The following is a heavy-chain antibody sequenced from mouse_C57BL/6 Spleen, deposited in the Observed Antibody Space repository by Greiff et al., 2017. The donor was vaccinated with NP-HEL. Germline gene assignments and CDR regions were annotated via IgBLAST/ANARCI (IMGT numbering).Heavy chain of an antibody. J-gene: IGHJ2*01. CDR3: AAQLGRDYFDY. Sequence: DVKLVESGGDLVKPGGSLKLSCAASGFTFSSYGMSWVRQTPDKRLEWVATISSGGSYTYYPDSVKGRFTISRDNAKNTLYLQMSSLKSEDTAMYYCAAQLGRDYFDYWGQGTTLTVSS. D-gene: IGHD4-1*02. V-gene: IGHV5-6*02. CDR2: ISSGGSYT. CDR1: GFTFSSYG.